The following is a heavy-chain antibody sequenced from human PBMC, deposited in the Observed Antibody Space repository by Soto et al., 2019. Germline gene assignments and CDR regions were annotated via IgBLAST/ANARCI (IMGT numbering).Heavy chain of an antibody. CDR2: IIPILGIA. D-gene: IGHD2-8*01. CDR3: FAQRYCTNGVCSKSDY. CDR1: GGTFSSYT. Sequence: GASVKVSCKASGGTFSSYTISWVRQAPGQGLEWMGRIIPILGIANYAQKFQGRVTITADKSTSTAYMELSSLRSEDTAVYYCFAQRYCTNGVCSKSDYWGQGTLVTVSS. J-gene: IGHJ4*02. V-gene: IGHV1-69*02.